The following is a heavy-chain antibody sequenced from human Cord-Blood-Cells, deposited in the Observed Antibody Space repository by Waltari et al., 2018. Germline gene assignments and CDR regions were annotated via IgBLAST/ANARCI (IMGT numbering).Heavy chain of an antibody. CDR2: INHSGST. Sequence: QVQLQQWGAGLLKPSETLSLTCAVYGGSFSGYYWSWIRQPQGKGLEWIGEINHSGSTNYNPTLKSRVTISVDTSKNQFSLKLSSVTAADTAVYYCAIRSGYSYGNYYYGMDVWGQGTTVTVSS. CDR1: GGSFSGYY. D-gene: IGHD5-18*01. J-gene: IGHJ6*02. V-gene: IGHV4-34*01. CDR3: AIRSGYSYGNYYYGMDV.